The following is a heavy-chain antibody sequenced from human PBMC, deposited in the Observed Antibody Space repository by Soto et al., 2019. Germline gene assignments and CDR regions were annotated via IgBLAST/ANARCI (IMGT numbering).Heavy chain of an antibody. CDR1: GYTFTGYY. V-gene: IGHV1-2*02. CDR3: ARVVGSRGYDFWWFDP. J-gene: IGHJ5*02. CDR2: INPNSGGT. D-gene: IGHD3-3*01. Sequence: ASVKVSCKASGYTFTGYYLHWVRQAPGRGLEWMGWINPNSGGTNYALKFQGRVTMTKDTSISTAYMELTRLRSEDTAVYFCARVVGSRGYDFWWFDPWGQGTLVTVSS.